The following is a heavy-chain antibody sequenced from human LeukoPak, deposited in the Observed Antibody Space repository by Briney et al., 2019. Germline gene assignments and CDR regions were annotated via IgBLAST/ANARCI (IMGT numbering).Heavy chain of an antibody. CDR1: GGSVSSGSYY. J-gene: IGHJ6*02. CDR3: ARDVVGANPYYYYGMDV. V-gene: IGHV4-61*01. CDR2: IYYSGST. Sequence: PSETLSLTCTVSGGSVSSGSYYWSWIRQPPGKGLEWIGYIYYSGSTNYNPSLKSQVTISVDTSKNQFSLKLSSVTAADTAVYYCARDVVGANPYYYYGMDVWGQGTTVTVSS. D-gene: IGHD1-26*01.